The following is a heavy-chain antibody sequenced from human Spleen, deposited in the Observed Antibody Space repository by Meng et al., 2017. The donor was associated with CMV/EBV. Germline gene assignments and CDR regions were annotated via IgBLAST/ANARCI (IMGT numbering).Heavy chain of an antibody. CDR2: IYYSGST. D-gene: IGHD3-22*01. V-gene: IGHV4-30-4*08. CDR3: ARSYSSGYYLADAFDY. J-gene: IGHJ4*02. Sequence: QVQRQESGPGLVKPSQTRSLPCTVSGGSISSGDYYWSWIRQPPGKGLEWIGYIYYSGSTYYNPSLKSRVTISVDTSKNQFSLKLSSVTAADTAVYYCARSYSSGYYLADAFDYWGQGTLVTVSS. CDR1: GGSISSGDYY.